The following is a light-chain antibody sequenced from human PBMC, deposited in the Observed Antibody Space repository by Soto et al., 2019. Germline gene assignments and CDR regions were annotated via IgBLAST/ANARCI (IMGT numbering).Light chain of an antibody. V-gene: IGLV4-60*02. CDR1: SGHRNYI. Sequence: QPVLTQSSSASASLRSSVKLTCTLSSGHRNYIIAWHQQQPGKAPRYLMKLEGSGNYNKGSGVPDRFSGSSSGADRYLTISNLQFEDEADYYCETWDSNTWVFGGGTKLTVL. CDR3: ETWDSNTWV. CDR2: LEGSGNY. J-gene: IGLJ3*02.